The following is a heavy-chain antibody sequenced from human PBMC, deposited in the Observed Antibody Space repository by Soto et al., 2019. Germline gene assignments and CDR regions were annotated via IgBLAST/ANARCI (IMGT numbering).Heavy chain of an antibody. CDR3: ARVPLWPYDILTGYFPGGYSMDV. CDR2: INHSGST. J-gene: IGHJ6*03. D-gene: IGHD3-9*01. V-gene: IGHV4-34*01. Sequence: SETVSLTCAVYGGSFSGYYWSWIRQPPGKGLEWIGEINHSGSTNYNPSLRSRVTISVDTSKNQFSLKLSSVTAADTAVYYCARVPLWPYDILTGYFPGGYSMDVWGKGTTVTVSS. CDR1: GGSFSGYY.